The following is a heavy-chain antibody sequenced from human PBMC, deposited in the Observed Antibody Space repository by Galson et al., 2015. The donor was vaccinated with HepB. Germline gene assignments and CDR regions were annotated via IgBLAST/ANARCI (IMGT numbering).Heavy chain of an antibody. D-gene: IGHD2-2*01. CDR2: LYTSGST. V-gene: IGHV4-4*07. Sequence: ETLSLTCTVSGASISSYYWIWIRQPAGKGLEWIGRLYTSGSTNYNPSPKSRVTMSLDTSKNQFSLNLSSVTAADTAVYYCARGYCTSSSCYEPGCWGQGILVTVSS. J-gene: IGHJ4*02. CDR3: ARGYCTSSSCYEPGC. CDR1: GASISSYY.